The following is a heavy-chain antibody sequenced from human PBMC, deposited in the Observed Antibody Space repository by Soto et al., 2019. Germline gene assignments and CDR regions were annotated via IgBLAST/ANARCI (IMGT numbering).Heavy chain of an antibody. CDR3: AKVRPPLLWFGELWFDP. J-gene: IGHJ5*02. D-gene: IGHD3-10*01. CDR2: ISWNSGSI. CDR1: GFTFDDYA. V-gene: IGHV3-9*01. Sequence: EVQLVESGGGLVQPGRSLRLSCAASGFTFDDYAMHWVRQAPGKGLEWVSGISWNSGSIGYADSVKGRFTISRDNAKNSLYLQMNSLRAEDTALYYCAKVRPPLLWFGELWFDPWGQGTLVTVSS.